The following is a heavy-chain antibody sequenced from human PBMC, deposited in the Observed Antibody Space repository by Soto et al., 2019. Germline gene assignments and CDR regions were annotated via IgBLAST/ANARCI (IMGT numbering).Heavy chain of an antibody. CDR3: ARDGKIAVAGTFFDH. J-gene: IGHJ4*02. Sequence: SEPLSLTCAVYGGSFSGYYWSWIRQPPGKGLEWIGEINHSGSTNYNPSLKSRVTISVDTSKNQFSLKLSSVTAADTAVYYCARDGKIAVAGTFFDHWGQGTLVTVPS. CDR2: INHSGST. CDR1: GGSFSGYY. D-gene: IGHD6-19*01. V-gene: IGHV4-34*01.